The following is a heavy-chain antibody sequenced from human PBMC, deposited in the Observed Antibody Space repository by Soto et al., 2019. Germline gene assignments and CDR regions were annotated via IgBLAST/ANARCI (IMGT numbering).Heavy chain of an antibody. CDR2: IRPGGDST. CDR1: GFRFRTRA. CDR3: ARDQVKGTMTIL. J-gene: IGHJ4*02. D-gene: IGHD4-17*01. V-gene: IGHV3-23*01. Sequence: PGGSLRLSCAASGFRFRTRAMSWVRQAPGKGLEWVASIRPGGDSTYYADSVKGRFAVSRDNSKNTMYLQMNSLSAEDTAVYHCARDQVKGTMTILWGQGTLVTVSS.